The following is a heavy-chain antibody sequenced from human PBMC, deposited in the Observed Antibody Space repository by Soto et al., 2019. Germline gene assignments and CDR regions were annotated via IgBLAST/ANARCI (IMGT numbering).Heavy chain of an antibody. J-gene: IGHJ4*02. V-gene: IGHV1-3*01. CDR3: ARARKSSCSGGSCYRDYFDY. CDR1: GYTFTSYV. CDR2: INAGNGNT. Sequence: GGSVKVSFQASGYTFTSYVMYLVRPAPGKKLEWMGWINAGNGNTKYSQKFQGRVTITRDTSASTAYMELSSLRSEDTAVYYCARARKSSCSGGSCYRDYFDYWGQGTLVTVSS. D-gene: IGHD2-15*01.